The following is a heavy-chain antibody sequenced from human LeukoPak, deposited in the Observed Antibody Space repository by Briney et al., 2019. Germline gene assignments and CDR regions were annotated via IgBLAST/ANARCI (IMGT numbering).Heavy chain of an antibody. CDR1: GFTFSSYA. Sequence: GRPLRLSCAASGFTFSSYAMHWVRQAPGKGLEWVAVISYDGSNKYYADSVKGRFTISRDNSKNTLYLQMNSLRAEDTAVYYCARVLDAGAAAGTGFDYWGQGTLVTVSS. J-gene: IGHJ4*02. D-gene: IGHD6-13*01. CDR3: ARVLDAGAAAGTGFDY. V-gene: IGHV3-30*04. CDR2: ISYDGSNK.